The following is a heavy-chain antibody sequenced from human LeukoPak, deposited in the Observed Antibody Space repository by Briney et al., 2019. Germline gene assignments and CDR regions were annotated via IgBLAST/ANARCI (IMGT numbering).Heavy chain of an antibody. Sequence: GGSLRLSCAASGFTFSSYAMSWVRQAPGKGLEWVSAISGSGGSTYYADSMKGRFTISRDNSKNTLYLQMNSLRAEDTAVYYCAKANYYDSSGYDYWGQGTLVTVSS. J-gene: IGHJ4*02. CDR2: ISGSGGST. D-gene: IGHD3-22*01. V-gene: IGHV3-23*01. CDR3: AKANYYDSSGYDY. CDR1: GFTFSSYA.